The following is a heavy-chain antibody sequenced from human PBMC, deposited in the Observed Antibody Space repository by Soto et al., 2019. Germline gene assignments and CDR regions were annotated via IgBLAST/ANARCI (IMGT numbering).Heavy chain of an antibody. D-gene: IGHD6-19*01. CDR1: GITFSNYG. CDR2: ISGSGGST. V-gene: IGHV3-23*01. Sequence: EVQLLESGGGLVQPGGSLRLSCAASGITFSNYGMSWVRQAPGKGLEWVSGISGSGGSTYYADSVKGRFTISRDNSKNTLYLQMNSLRAQDTAVFYCAKGSSGWYFHHWGQGTLVTVSS. J-gene: IGHJ1*01. CDR3: AKGSSGWYFHH.